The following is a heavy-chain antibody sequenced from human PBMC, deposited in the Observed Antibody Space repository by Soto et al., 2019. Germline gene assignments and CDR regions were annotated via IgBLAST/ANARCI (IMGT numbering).Heavy chain of an antibody. CDR3: ARGYSSSWYEGAFDY. V-gene: IGHV4-59*01. J-gene: IGHJ4*02. D-gene: IGHD6-13*01. CDR2: IYYSGST. Sequence: SETLSLTCTVSGGSISSYYWSWIRQPPGKGLEWIGYIYYSGSTNYNPSLKSRVNIVLGTSKNQFLLKLSSVTGADTAVYYCARGYSSSWYEGAFDYWGQGTLVTVSS. CDR1: GGSISSYY.